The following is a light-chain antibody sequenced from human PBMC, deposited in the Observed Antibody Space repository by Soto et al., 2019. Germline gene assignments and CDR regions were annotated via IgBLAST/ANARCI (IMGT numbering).Light chain of an antibody. J-gene: IGLJ1*01. CDR2: DVS. CDR3: CSYAGSYTYV. V-gene: IGLV2-11*01. Sequence: QSVLTQHRSVSGSPGQSVTISCTGTSSDVGGYNYVSWYQQHPGKAPKLMIYDVSKRPSGVPDRFSGSKSGNTASLTISGLQAEDEADYYCCSYAGSYTYVFGTGTKV. CDR1: SSDVGGYNY.